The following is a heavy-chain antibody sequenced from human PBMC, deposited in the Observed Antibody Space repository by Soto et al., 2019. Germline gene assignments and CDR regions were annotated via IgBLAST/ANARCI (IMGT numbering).Heavy chain of an antibody. J-gene: IGHJ3*02. D-gene: IGHD4-17*01. CDR3: AKCMTTVTTFPFDI. V-gene: IGHV3-23*01. CDR1: GFTFSSYA. CDR2: ISGTGVGT. Sequence: EVQLLESGGGLVQPGGSLRLSCAVSGFTFSSYAMSWVRQAPGKGLEWVSAISGTGVGTYYADSVKGRFTISRDNSKNTLYLQMNSLRAEDTAVYYCAKCMTTVTTFPFDIWGQGTMVTVSS.